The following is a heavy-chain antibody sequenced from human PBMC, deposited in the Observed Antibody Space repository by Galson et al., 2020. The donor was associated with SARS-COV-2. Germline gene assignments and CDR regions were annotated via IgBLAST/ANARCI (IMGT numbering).Heavy chain of an antibody. V-gene: IGHV3-30*04. CDR1: GFTFRNYA. CDR3: TRDVSGGASDI. Sequence: GGSLRLSCAASGFTFRNYAIHWVRQAPGKGLEWLTVISHDGKIPVYADSVKGRFTISRDNSGNMVFLQMVSLRADDTALYYCTRDVSGGASDIWGQGTMVTVSS. D-gene: IGHD1-26*01. CDR2: ISHDGKIP. J-gene: IGHJ3*02.